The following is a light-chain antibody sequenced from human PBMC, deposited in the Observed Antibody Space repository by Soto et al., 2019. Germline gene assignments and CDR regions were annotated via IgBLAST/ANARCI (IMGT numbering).Light chain of an antibody. Sequence: DIQRTQSPSTLSASVGDRVTITCRASESISSWLAWYQQKPGKAPKLLIYDAASLESGVPSRFSGSASGTEFTLTISSLQPDDFATYYCQQYNTYSRTFGQGTKVDI. V-gene: IGKV1-5*01. CDR3: QQYNTYSRT. CDR2: DAA. CDR1: ESISSW. J-gene: IGKJ1*01.